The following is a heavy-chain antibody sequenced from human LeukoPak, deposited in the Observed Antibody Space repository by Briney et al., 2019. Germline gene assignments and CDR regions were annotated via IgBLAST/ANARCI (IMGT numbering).Heavy chain of an antibody. Sequence: GGSLRLSCAARGFSVSGQYMNWVRQAPGKGLEWVSVIYSGGSTYYADSVRGRFTISRDNSINTLYLQMNSLRAEDSAVYYCGSSVYSGSPTKTFDYWGQGTLVTVSS. CDR2: IYSGGST. D-gene: IGHD2-21*01. CDR1: GFSVSGQY. J-gene: IGHJ4*02. CDR3: GSSVYSGSPTKTFDY. V-gene: IGHV3-53*01.